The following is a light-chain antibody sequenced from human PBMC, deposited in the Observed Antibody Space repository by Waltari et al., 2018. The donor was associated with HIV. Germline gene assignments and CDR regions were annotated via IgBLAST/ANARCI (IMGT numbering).Light chain of an antibody. V-gene: IGLV1-51*01. CDR1: SSNIGKSS. CDR3: GTWDSRLRAGV. Sequence: QSVLTQPPSVSAAPGQKVTISCSGGSSNIGKSSVSWYQPLPGTAPKPLIYDNAKRPSGIPDRFSGSKSGTSATLGITGLQTGDAADYYCGTWDSRLRAGVFGGGTKLTVL. J-gene: IGLJ2*01. CDR2: DNA.